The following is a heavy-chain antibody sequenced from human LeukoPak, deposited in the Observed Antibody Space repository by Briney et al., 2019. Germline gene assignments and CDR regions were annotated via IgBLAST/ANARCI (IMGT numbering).Heavy chain of an antibody. D-gene: IGHD5-18*01. V-gene: IGHV3-21*01. J-gene: IGHJ5*02. CDR2: ISSSSSYI. CDR3: ARGRGYSHSNWVDP. Sequence: GSLRLSCAASGFTFSRHSINWVRQAPGKGLEWVSSISSSSSYIYYADSVKGRFTISRDNAKNSLYLQMNSLRAEDTAVYYCARGRGYSHSNWVDPWGQGTMVTVSA. CDR1: GFTFSRHS.